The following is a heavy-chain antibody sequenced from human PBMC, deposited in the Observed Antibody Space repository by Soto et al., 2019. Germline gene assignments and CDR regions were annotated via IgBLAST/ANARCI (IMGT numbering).Heavy chain of an antibody. CDR2: IIPIFGTA. J-gene: IGHJ5*02. D-gene: IGHD2-8*01. CDR1: GGTFSSYA. Sequence: ASVKVSCKASGGTFSSYAISWVRQAPGQGLEWMGGIIPIFGTANYAQKFQGRVTITADESTSTAYMELSSLRSEDTAVYYCARPELGYCTNGVCYQTDNWFDPWGHGTLVTVSS. CDR3: ARPELGYCTNGVCYQTDNWFDP. V-gene: IGHV1-69*13.